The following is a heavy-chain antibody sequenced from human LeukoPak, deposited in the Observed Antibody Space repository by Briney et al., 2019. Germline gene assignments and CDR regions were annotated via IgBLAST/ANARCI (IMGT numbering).Heavy chain of an antibody. Sequence: SETLSLTCAAYGGSFSGYYWSWIRQPPGKGLEWIGEINHSGSTNYNPSLKSRVTISVDTSKNQFSLKLSSVTAADTAVYYCARGRITMVRGRHIRGAFDIWGQGTMVTVSS. CDR3: ARGRITMVRGRHIRGAFDI. D-gene: IGHD3-10*01. CDR2: INHSGST. J-gene: IGHJ3*02. V-gene: IGHV4-34*01. CDR1: GGSFSGYY.